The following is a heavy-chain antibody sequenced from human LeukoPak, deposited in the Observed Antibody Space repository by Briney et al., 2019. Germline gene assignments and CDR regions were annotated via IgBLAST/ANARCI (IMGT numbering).Heavy chain of an antibody. Sequence: GGSLRLSCAASGFTVSSNYMSWVRQAPGKGLEWVSVIYSGGSTYYSDSVKGRFTISRDNSKNTLYLQMNSLRAEDTAVYYCAREASHDYVWGSYRQGWFDPWGQGTLVTVSS. D-gene: IGHD3-16*02. J-gene: IGHJ5*02. V-gene: IGHV3-53*01. CDR1: GFTVSSNY. CDR2: IYSGGST. CDR3: AREASHDYVWGSYRQGWFDP.